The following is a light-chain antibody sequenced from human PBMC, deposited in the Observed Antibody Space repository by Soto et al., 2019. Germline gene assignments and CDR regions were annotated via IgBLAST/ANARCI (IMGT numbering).Light chain of an antibody. CDR1: QGISSA. V-gene: IGKV1-13*02. J-gene: IGKJ1*01. Sequence: AIPLTQFPSSLSASVGDRVTITCRASQGISSALACYQQKPGKPPKLLIYDASSLESGVPSRFSGSGSGTDFTLTISSLQPEDFATYYCQQFNSYLRTFGQGTKVEIK. CDR2: DAS. CDR3: QQFNSYLRT.